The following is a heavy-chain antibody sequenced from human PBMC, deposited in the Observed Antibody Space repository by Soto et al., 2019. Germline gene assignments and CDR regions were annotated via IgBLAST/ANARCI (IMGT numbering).Heavy chain of an antibody. Sequence: VQSGAEAKKPGTSVKVSCKASGYTFSTSTISWVRQAPGQGLEWLGWIKAYSGNTNYAPKLQGRVTMTTDTSTSTAYLELRSLTNDDTAMYYCAIANYGDDDYWGQGTLVTVSS. J-gene: IGHJ4*02. CDR2: IKAYSGNT. CDR3: AIANYGDDDY. V-gene: IGHV1-18*04. D-gene: IGHD4-17*01. CDR1: GYTFSTST.